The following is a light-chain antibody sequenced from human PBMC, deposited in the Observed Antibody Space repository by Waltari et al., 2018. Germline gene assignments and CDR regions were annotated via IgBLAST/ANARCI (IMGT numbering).Light chain of an antibody. J-gene: IGLJ2*01. CDR2: GDT. CDR3: SSYTSSGTLV. CDR1: SSDVGGYNY. V-gene: IGLV2-14*01. Sequence: QSALTQPASVSGSPGQSITISCTGNSSDVGGYNYVSWYQQHPAKAPRLMLYGDTNRPSGVSNRFSGSKSGNTASLTISGLQAEDEANFYCSSYTSSGTLVFGGGTKLTVL.